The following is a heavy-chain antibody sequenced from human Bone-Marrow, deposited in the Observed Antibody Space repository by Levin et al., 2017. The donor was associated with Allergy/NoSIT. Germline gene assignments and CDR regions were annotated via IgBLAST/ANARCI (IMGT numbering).Heavy chain of an antibody. D-gene: IGHD6-19*01. CDR3: ARDFGAVASDGFDI. CDR2: VYTSGST. V-gene: IGHV4-4*07. Sequence: SETLSLTCTVSGGSISSYYWSWIRQPAGKGLEWIGRVYTSGSTNYNPSLKSRVTMSVDTSKNQFSLKLSSVTAADTAVYYCARDFGAVASDGFDIWGQGTMVTVSS. CDR1: GGSISSYY. J-gene: IGHJ3*02.